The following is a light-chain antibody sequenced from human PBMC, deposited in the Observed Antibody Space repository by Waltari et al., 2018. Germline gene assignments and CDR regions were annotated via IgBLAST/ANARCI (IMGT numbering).Light chain of an antibody. V-gene: IGKV1-5*01. CDR1: QSISSW. CDR2: DAS. J-gene: IGKJ1*01. Sequence: DIQMTQSPSTLSASVGDRVTITCRASQSISSWLAWYQQKPGKAPKLLIYDASSLERGVPSRFSGSGSGTEFTLTISSLQPDEFATYYCQQYNSYSWTFGQGTKVEIK. CDR3: QQYNSYSWT.